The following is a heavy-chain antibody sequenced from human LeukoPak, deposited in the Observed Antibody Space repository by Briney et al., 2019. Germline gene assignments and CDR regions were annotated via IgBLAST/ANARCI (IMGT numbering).Heavy chain of an antibody. CDR3: SRTAVAVLGGFDP. V-gene: IGHV4-59*01. J-gene: IGHJ5*02. D-gene: IGHD6-13*01. Sequence: SETLSLTCTVSGGSISSCYWSWLRQPPGKGLEGVGYIHNNGSTNFNHSLKSRVTISVDASKNQFSLKLRSVTTADTAVYYCSRTAVAVLGGFDPWGQGTLVTVSS. CDR1: GGSISSCY. CDR2: IHNNGST.